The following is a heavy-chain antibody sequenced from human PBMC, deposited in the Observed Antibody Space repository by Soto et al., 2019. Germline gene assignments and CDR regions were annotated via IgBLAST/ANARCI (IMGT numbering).Heavy chain of an antibody. J-gene: IGHJ5*01. CDR1: GFTFSSYA. CDR3: AKDLRYSSSRYWFGY. D-gene: IGHD6-13*01. V-gene: IGHV3-23*01. Sequence: GGSLRLSCAASGFTFSSYAMSWVRQAPGKGLEWVSAISGSGGSTYYADSVKGRFTISRDNSKNTLYLQMNSLRAEDTAVYYCAKDLRYSSSRYWFGYWGQGTLVTVSS. CDR2: ISGSGGST.